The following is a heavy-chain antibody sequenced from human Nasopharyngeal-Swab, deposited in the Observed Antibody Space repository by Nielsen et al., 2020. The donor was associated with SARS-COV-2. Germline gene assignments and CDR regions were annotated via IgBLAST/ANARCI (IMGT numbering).Heavy chain of an antibody. D-gene: IGHD3-9*01. CDR3: AKDSQGSVLRYFDWLPYGMDV. Sequence: GVSLRLSCAASGFTFDDYTMHWVPQAPGKCLGWVARISWAGGSTYYADSVTGRFTISRDNSKNSLYLQMNSLRTEDTALYYCAKDSQGSVLRYFDWLPYGMDVWGQGTTVTVSS. CDR2: ISWAGGST. J-gene: IGHJ6*02. V-gene: IGHV3-43*01. CDR1: GFTFDDYT.